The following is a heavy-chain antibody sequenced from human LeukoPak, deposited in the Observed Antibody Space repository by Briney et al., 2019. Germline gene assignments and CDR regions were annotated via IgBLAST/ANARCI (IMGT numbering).Heavy chain of an antibody. CDR1: GFTFSSYA. CDR3: ARDDALDY. Sequence: PGGSLRLSCAASGFTFSSYAMTWVRQAPGKGLEWVSAVSGSGDSTYYADSVKGRFTISRDNSKNTLYLQMNSLRAEDTAVYYCARDDALDYWGQGTLVTVSS. J-gene: IGHJ4*02. V-gene: IGHV3-23*01. CDR2: VSGSGDST.